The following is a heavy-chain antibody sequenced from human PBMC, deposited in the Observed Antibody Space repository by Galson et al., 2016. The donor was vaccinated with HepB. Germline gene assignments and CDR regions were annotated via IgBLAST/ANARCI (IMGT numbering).Heavy chain of an antibody. CDR2: VKRDGSER. V-gene: IGHV3-7*03. Sequence: SLRLSCAASGFTFSSNWMSWVRQAPGKGLEWVANVKRDGSERYYVDSVKGRFTISRDNAKNSLFLQMNSLRVEDTAVYYCARGANRGRPFDYWGQGTLVTVSS. J-gene: IGHJ4*02. CDR1: GFTFSSNW. D-gene: IGHD3-10*01. CDR3: ARGANRGRPFDY.